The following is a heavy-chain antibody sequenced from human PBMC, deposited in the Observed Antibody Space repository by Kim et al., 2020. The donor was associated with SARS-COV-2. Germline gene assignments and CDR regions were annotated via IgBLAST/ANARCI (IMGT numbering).Heavy chain of an antibody. D-gene: IGHD3-3*02. CDR1: GLSFRNYA. Sequence: GGSLRLSCAASGLSFRNYAMTWVRQAPGKGLEWVSTISGSGDTTYFADSVKGRFTISRDNSKNTHYLHMNSLRAEDTALYYCAKGGHFSIFDIWGQGTMVTVSS. CDR2: ISGSGDTT. CDR3: AKGGHFSIFDI. J-gene: IGHJ3*02. V-gene: IGHV3-23*01.